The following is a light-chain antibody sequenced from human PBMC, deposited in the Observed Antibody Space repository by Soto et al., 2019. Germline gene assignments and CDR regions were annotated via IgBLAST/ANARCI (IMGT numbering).Light chain of an antibody. CDR1: QSLLYRSKNKDY. Sequence: DIIMTQSPESLAVSLGERATINCKSSQSLLYRSKNKDYLAWYQQKPGQPPRLLIYWASTRESGVSDRFSGSGSGIDFTLTVTSMQAEDVAVYYCQQYFNTPWTFGQGTKVEIK. CDR3: QQYFNTPWT. V-gene: IGKV4-1*01. CDR2: WAS. J-gene: IGKJ1*01.